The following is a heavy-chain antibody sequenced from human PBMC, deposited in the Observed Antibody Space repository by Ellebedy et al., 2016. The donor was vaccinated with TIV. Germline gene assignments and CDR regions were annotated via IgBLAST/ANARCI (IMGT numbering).Heavy chain of an antibody. CDR1: GLTFSSYT. J-gene: IGHJ6*02. Sequence: PGGSLRLSCAASGLTFSSYTMHWVPQAPGKGLEWVSSISSSSTIDYADSVKGRFTISRDNVKNSLYLQMNSLRDEDTAVYYCATHSPNGYNSGRNYYYWGMDVWGQGTTVTVSS. V-gene: IGHV3-48*02. CDR2: ISSSSTI. CDR3: ATHSPNGYNSGRNYYYWGMDV. D-gene: IGHD5-18*01.